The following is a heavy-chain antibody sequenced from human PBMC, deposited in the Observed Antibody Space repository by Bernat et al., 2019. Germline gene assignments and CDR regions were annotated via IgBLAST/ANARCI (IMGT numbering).Heavy chain of an antibody. D-gene: IGHD1-26*01. CDR3: ANSGSWYYFGY. CDR1: GFTFSSYA. Sequence: QVQLVESGGGVVQPGRSLRLSCAASGFTFSSYAMHWVRQAPGKGLEWVAAISYDGSNKYYADSVKGRFTISRDNSKYTLYLQMNSLRAEDTAVYYCANSGSWYYFGYWGQGTLVTVSS. V-gene: IGHV3-30-3*01. CDR2: ISYDGSNK. J-gene: IGHJ4*02.